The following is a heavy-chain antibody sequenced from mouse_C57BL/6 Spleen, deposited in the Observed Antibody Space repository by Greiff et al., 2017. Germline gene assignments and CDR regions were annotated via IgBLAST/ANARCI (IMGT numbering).Heavy chain of an antibody. CDR2: IHPNSGST. J-gene: IGHJ4*01. CDR3: AITTVGADDYYAMDY. Sequence: QVQLQQPGAELVKPGASVKLSCKASGYTFTSYWMHWVKQRPGQGLEWIGMIHPNSGSTNYNEKFKSKATLTLDKSSSTAYMQLSSLTSEESAVYYCAITTVGADDYYAMDYWGQGTSVTVSS. D-gene: IGHD1-1*01. V-gene: IGHV1-64*01. CDR1: GYTFTSYW.